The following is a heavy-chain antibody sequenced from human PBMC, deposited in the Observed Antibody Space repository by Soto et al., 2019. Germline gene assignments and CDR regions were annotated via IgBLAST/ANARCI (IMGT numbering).Heavy chain of an antibody. D-gene: IGHD4-17*01. CDR2: INHSGST. Sequence: SETLSLTCAVYGGSFSGYYWSWIRQPPGKGLEWIGEINHSGSTNYNPSLKSRVTISVDTSKNQFSLKLSSVTAADTAVYYCARARTTVTTAAYWGQGTLVTVSS. J-gene: IGHJ4*02. V-gene: IGHV4-34*01. CDR3: ARARTTVTTAAY. CDR1: GGSFSGYY.